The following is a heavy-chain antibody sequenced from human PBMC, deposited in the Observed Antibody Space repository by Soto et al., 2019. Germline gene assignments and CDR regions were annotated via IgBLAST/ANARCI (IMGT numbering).Heavy chain of an antibody. CDR2: INHSGST. D-gene: IGHD3-3*01. CDR3: ARVHDFWSGYCRRSNWFDP. Sequence: PSETLSLTCAVYGGSFSGCYWSWIRQPPGKGLEWIGEINHSGSTNYNPSLKSRVTISVDTSKNQFSLKLSSVTAADTAVYYCARVHDFWSGYCRRSNWFDPWGQGTLVTDSS. J-gene: IGHJ5*02. CDR1: GGSFSGCY. V-gene: IGHV4-34*01.